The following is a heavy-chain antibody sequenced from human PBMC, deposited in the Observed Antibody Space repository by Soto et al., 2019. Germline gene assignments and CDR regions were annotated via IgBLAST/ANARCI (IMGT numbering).Heavy chain of an antibody. CDR1: GGSFSGYY. CDR3: ARGRTRYRSRPYDY. J-gene: IGHJ4*02. CDR2: INHSGST. V-gene: IGHV4-34*01. Sequence: SETLSLTCAVYGGSFSGYYWSWIRQPPGKGLEWIGEINHSGSTNYNPSLKSRVTISVDTSKNQFSLKLSSVTAADTAVYYCARGRTRYRSRPYDYWGQGTLVTVSS. D-gene: IGHD6-13*01.